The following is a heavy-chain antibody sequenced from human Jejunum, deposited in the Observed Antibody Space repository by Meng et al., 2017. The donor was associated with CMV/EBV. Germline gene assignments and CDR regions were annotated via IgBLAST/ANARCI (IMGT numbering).Heavy chain of an antibody. V-gene: IGHV3-21*01. Sequence: LSCAASGFTHSTYSMNWIRQAPGKGREWISSISSWSSFIYFADSVKGRFTISRDNVKNSLFLQMDSLRAEDTAVYYCVRSSYDTFDPWGQGTLVTVSS. D-gene: IGHD3-10*01. CDR3: VRSSYDTFDP. J-gene: IGHJ5*02. CDR2: ISSWSSFI. CDR1: GFTHSTYS.